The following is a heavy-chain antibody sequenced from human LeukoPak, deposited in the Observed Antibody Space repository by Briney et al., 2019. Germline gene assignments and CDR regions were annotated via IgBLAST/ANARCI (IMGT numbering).Heavy chain of an antibody. Sequence: PGGSLCRSCAASGFTFSTYSMNWVRQAPGKGLEWVSYISGSSSTIYYADSVKGRFTISRDNAKNSLYLQMNNLRDEDTAVYYCARTRGWYGDYFDYWGQGTLVTVSS. CDR3: ARTRGWYGDYFDY. V-gene: IGHV3-48*02. J-gene: IGHJ4*02. D-gene: IGHD3-10*01. CDR2: ISGSSSTI. CDR1: GFTFSTYS.